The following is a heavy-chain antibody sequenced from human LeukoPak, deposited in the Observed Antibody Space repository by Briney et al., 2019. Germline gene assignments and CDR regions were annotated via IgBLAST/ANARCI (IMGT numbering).Heavy chain of an antibody. Sequence: GGSLRLSCAASGFSFSSYWMAWVRQAPGKGLEWVSTITASGSSTYYADSVKGRFTISRDNSKNTLFLQMNSQRAEDTAVYYCAKDHGYGGNVPFDYWGQGTLVTVSS. CDR3: AKDHGYGGNVPFDY. J-gene: IGHJ4*02. D-gene: IGHD4-23*01. V-gene: IGHV3-23*01. CDR2: ITASGSST. CDR1: GFSFSSYW.